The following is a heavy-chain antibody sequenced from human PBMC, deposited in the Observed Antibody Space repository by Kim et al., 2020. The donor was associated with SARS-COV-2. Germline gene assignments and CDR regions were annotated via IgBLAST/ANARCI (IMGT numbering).Heavy chain of an antibody. V-gene: IGHV1-46*01. CDR2: INPSGGST. CDR3: ARDPYDSFGTLNY. J-gene: IGHJ4*02. D-gene: IGHD3-22*01. Sequence: SYYMHWVRQAPGQGLEWMGIINPSGGSTSYAQKFQGRVTMTRDTSTSTVYMELSSLRSEDTAVYYCARDPYDSFGTLNYWGQGTLVTVSS. CDR1: SYY.